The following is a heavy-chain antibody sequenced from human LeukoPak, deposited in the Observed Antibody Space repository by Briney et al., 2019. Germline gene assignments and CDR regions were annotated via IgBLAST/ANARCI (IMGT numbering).Heavy chain of an antibody. CDR2: INSDGSST. Sequence: GGSLRLSCAASGFTFSSCWMHWVRQAPGKGLVWVSRINSDGSSTSYADSVKGRFTISRDNAKNTLYLQMNSLRAENTAVYYCARARGSARFDYWGQGTLVTVSS. V-gene: IGHV3-74*01. D-gene: IGHD1-26*01. J-gene: IGHJ4*02. CDR1: GFTFSSCW. CDR3: ARARGSARFDY.